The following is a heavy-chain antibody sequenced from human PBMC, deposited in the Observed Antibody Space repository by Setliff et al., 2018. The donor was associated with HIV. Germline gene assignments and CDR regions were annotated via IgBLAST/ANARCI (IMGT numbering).Heavy chain of an antibody. Sequence: PSETLSPTCTVSGPSINIHYWSWIRQSPGKGFEWIGYIYSTGSTNYNPSLQSRVTISMVASRNQFSLKVTSVTAADTAVYYCAKGAGFYGDYTFDHWGQGRQVTAPQ. V-gene: IGHV4-59*11. D-gene: IGHD4-17*01. J-gene: IGHJ4*02. CDR1: GPSINIHY. CDR2: IYSTGST. CDR3: AKGAGFYGDYTFDH.